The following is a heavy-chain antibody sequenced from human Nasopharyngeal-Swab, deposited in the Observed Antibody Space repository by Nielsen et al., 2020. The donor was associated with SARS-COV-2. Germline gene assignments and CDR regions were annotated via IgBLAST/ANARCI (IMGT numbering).Heavy chain of an antibody. D-gene: IGHD2/OR15-2a*01. CDR3: AREIDGYFDY. Sequence: ASVNVSCKASGYTFPSYDINWVRQAPGQGLEWMGWISAYNGNTNYAQKLQGRVTMTTDTSTSTAYMELRSLRSDDTAVYYCAREIDGYFDYWGQGTLVTVSS. V-gene: IGHV1-18*01. CDR2: ISAYNGNT. CDR1: GYTFPSYD. J-gene: IGHJ4*02.